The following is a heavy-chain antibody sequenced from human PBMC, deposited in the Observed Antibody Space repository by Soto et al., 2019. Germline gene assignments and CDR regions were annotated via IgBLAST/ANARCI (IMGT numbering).Heavy chain of an antibody. CDR3: ARGGKHNNYYGSGTPGGDWFDP. CDR2: INHSGST. J-gene: IGHJ5*02. V-gene: IGHV4-34*01. D-gene: IGHD3-10*01. CDR1: GGSFSGYY. Sequence: SETLSLTCAVYGGSFSGYYWSWIRQPPGRGLEWIGEINHSGSTNYNPSLKSRVTISVDTSKNQFSLKLSSVTAADTAVYYCARGGKHNNYYGSGTPGGDWFDPWGQGTLVTVSS.